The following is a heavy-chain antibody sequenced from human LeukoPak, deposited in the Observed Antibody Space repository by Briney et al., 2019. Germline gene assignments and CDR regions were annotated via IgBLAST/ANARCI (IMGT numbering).Heavy chain of an antibody. CDR2: TYYRSRWYN. V-gene: IGHV6-1*01. CDR1: GDSVSSNNAA. Sequence: SQTLSLTCAISGDSVSSNNAAWNWIRQSPSRGLEWLGNTYYRSRWYNDYAASVIVRITINSDTSRNQFSLQLNSVTPEDTSVYYCARGGNYAFDSWGQGTLVTVSS. CDR3: ARGGNYAFDS. D-gene: IGHD3-16*01. J-gene: IGHJ4*01.